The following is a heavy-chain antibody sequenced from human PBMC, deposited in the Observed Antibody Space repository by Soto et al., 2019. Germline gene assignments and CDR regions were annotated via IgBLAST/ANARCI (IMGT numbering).Heavy chain of an antibody. CDR1: GFTFSSYG. D-gene: IGHD3-10*01. V-gene: IGHV3-30*18. J-gene: IGHJ4*02. Sequence: QVQLVESGGGVVQPGRSLRLSCAASGFTFSSYGMHWVRQAPGKGLEWVAVISYDGSNKYYADSVKGRFTISRDNSKNTLYLQMNSLRAEDTAVYYCAKDLYYYGPAMASYLDYWGQGTLVTVSS. CDR2: ISYDGSNK. CDR3: AKDLYYYGPAMASYLDY.